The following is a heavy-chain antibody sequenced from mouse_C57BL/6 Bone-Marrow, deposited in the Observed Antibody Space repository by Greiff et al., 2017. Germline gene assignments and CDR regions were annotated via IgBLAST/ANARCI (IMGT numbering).Heavy chain of an antibody. Sequence: VQLQQSGPELVKPGASVKISCKASGYTFTDYYMNWVKQSHGKSLEWIGDINPNNGGTSYNQKFKGKATLTVDKSSSTAYMELRSLTSEDSAVYYCAPMVTTSACGYAMDYWGQGTSVTVSS. CDR2: INPNNGGT. D-gene: IGHD2-2*01. CDR1: GYTFTDYY. V-gene: IGHV1-26*01. CDR3: APMVTTSACGYAMDY. J-gene: IGHJ4*01.